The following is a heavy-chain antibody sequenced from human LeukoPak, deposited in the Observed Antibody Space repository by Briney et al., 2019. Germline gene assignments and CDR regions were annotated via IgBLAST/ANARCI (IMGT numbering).Heavy chain of an antibody. D-gene: IGHD2-21*02. Sequence: SETLSLTCTVSGGSISSGDYYWSWIRQPPGKGLEWIGYIYYSGSTYYNPSLKSRVTISVDTSKNQFSLKLSSVTAADTAVYYYARTPIVVVTDYWYFDLWGRGTLVTVSS. CDR3: ARTPIVVVTDYWYFDL. J-gene: IGHJ2*01. V-gene: IGHV4-30-4*08. CDR1: GGSISSGDYY. CDR2: IYYSGST.